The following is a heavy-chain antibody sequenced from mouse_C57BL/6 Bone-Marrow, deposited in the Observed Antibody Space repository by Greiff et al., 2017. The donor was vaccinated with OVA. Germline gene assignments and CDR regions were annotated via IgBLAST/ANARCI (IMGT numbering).Heavy chain of an antibody. CDR1: GFSFNTYA. Sequence: EVKLVESGGGLVQPKGSLKLSCAASGFSFNTYAMNWVRQAPGKGLEWVARIRSKSNNYATYYADSVKDRFTISRDDSESMLYLQMNNLKTEDTAMYYCVRQSITTVVATEYFDVWGTGTTVTVSS. V-gene: IGHV10-1*01. CDR2: IRSKSNNYAT. D-gene: IGHD1-1*01. CDR3: VRQSITTVVATEYFDV. J-gene: IGHJ1*03.